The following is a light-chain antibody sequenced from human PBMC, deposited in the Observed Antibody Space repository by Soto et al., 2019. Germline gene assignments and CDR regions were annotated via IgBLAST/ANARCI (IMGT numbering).Light chain of an antibody. V-gene: IGKV3-15*01. J-gene: IGKJ1*01. CDR2: GAS. CDR1: QSVKSK. CDR3: QQYNNWWT. Sequence: EILLAQSPATLSASPGERATLSCRASQSVKSKLAWSQQIPGRAPRLLIYGASTRATGIPARFSGSGSGTEFTLTIRSLQSEDFAVYYCQQYNNWWTFGQGTKVDIK.